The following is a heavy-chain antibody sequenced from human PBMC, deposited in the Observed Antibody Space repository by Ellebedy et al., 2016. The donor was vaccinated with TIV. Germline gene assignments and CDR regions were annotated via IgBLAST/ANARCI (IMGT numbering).Heavy chain of an antibody. Sequence: GESLKISXAASGFTFSSYSMNWVRQAPGKGLEWVSSISSSSSYIYYADSVKGRFTISRDNAKNSLYLQMNSLRAEDTAVYYCARDDLPAGIVGATVDYWGQGTLVTVSS. V-gene: IGHV3-21*01. D-gene: IGHD1-26*01. CDR2: ISSSSSYI. J-gene: IGHJ4*02. CDR3: ARDDLPAGIVGATVDY. CDR1: GFTFSSYS.